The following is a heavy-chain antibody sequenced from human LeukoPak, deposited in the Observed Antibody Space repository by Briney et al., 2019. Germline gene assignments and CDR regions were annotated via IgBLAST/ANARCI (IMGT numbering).Heavy chain of an antibody. J-gene: IGHJ4*02. CDR1: GFIFSNSG. CDR2: ISSSSITI. CDR3: ARIHGAYPFDS. D-gene: IGHD4/OR15-4a*01. Sequence: GGSLRLSCAASGFIFSNSGMNWVRQAPGKGLEWVSYISSSSITIYYADSVKGGFTISRDNAKNSLYLQMSSLRAEDTAVYYCARIHGAYPFDSWGQGTLVTVSS. V-gene: IGHV3-48*01.